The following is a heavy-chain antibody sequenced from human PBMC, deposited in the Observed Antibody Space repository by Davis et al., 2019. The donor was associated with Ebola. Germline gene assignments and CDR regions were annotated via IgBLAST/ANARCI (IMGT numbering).Heavy chain of an antibody. Sequence: GGFLRLSCAASGFVFSSYVMSWVRRAPGKGLEWVSTLGLSADTYYADSVKGRFTISRDNSKNTLHLQMNSLRVEDTAIYYCVKDTSNVWFDVWGQGTMVTVSS. V-gene: IGHV3-23*01. J-gene: IGHJ3*01. D-gene: IGHD6-19*01. CDR1: GFVFSSYV. CDR2: LGLSADT. CDR3: VKDTSNVWFDV.